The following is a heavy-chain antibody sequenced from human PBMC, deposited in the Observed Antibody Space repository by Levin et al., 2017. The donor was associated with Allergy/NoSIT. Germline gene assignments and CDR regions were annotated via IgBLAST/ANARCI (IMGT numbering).Heavy chain of an antibody. J-gene: IGHJ6*02. CDR1: GGSFSGYY. CDR2: INHSGST. D-gene: IGHD1-26*01. CDR3: ARLGTVRARDHYYGMDV. Sequence: PSETLSLTCAVYGGSFSGYYWSWIRQPPGKGLEWIGEINHSGSTNYNPSLKSRVTISVDTSKNQFSLKLSSVTAADTAVYYCARLGTVRARDHYYGMDVWGQGTTVTVSS. V-gene: IGHV4-34*01.